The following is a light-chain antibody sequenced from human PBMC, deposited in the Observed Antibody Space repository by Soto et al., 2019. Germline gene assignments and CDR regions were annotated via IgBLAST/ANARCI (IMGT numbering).Light chain of an antibody. J-gene: IGLJ2*01. CDR3: SSYAGSNNLV. CDR1: SSDVGGYNY. Sequence: QSALTQPPSASGSPGQSVTISCTGTSSDVGGYNYVSRYQQHPGKAPKLMIYEVSKRPSGVPDRFSGSKSGNTASLTVSGLQAEDEADYYCSSYAGSNNLVFGGGTKPPS. CDR2: EVS. V-gene: IGLV2-8*01.